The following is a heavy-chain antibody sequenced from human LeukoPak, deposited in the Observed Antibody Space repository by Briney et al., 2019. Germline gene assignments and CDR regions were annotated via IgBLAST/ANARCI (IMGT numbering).Heavy chain of an antibody. CDR2: ISYDGSVQ. V-gene: IGHV3-30*04. CDR1: GFTFSHYA. J-gene: IGHJ4*02. CDR3: ARERTGFYAEY. Sequence: GGSLRLSCAASGFTFSHYAMYWVRQTPGKGLEWVALISYDGSVQYYADSVKGRFTISRDSPKNTLYLQMNSLRPEDTAVYYCARERTGFYAEYWGQGTLVTVSS. D-gene: IGHD3/OR15-3a*01.